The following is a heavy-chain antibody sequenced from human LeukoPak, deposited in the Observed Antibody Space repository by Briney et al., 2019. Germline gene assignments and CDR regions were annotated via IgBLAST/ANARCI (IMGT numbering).Heavy chain of an antibody. Sequence: PGGSLRLSCAASGFTFSSYAMSWVRQAPGKGLEWVSIISGSGGTTYYADSVKGRFTISRDNSKNTLYLQMNSLRAEDTAVYYCAKDHFESSGYHLFDYWGQGTLVTVSS. CDR3: AKDHFESSGYHLFDY. J-gene: IGHJ4*02. CDR1: GFTFSSYA. V-gene: IGHV3-23*01. D-gene: IGHD3-22*01. CDR2: ISGSGGTT.